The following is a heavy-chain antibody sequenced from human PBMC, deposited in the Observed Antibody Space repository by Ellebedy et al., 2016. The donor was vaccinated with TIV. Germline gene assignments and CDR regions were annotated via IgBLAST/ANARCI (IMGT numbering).Heavy chain of an antibody. CDR1: GFTFSSYA. D-gene: IGHD6-13*01. CDR3: AKDLLSIAAALLSGGRRSHQYYYGMDV. J-gene: IGHJ6*02. V-gene: IGHV3-23*01. Sequence: GGSLRLSXAASGFTFSSYAMSWVRQAPGKGLEWVSAISGSGGSTYYADSVKGRFTISRDNSKNTLYLQMNSLRAEDTAVYYCAKDLLSIAAALLSGGRRSHQYYYGMDVWGQGTTVTVSS. CDR2: ISGSGGST.